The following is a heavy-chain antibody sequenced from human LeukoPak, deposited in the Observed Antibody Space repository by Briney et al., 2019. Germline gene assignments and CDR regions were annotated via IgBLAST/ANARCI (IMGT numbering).Heavy chain of an antibody. Sequence: SETLSLTCAVYGGSFSGYYWSWLRQPPGKGREWIGEINHSGSKNYNPSLKSRVTISVDTSKNQFSLKLSSVTPADTAVYYCARGSGYSYGPHGYWGQGTLVTVSS. J-gene: IGHJ4*02. V-gene: IGHV4-34*01. D-gene: IGHD5-18*01. CDR3: ARGSGYSYGPHGY. CDR1: GGSFSGYY. CDR2: INHSGSK.